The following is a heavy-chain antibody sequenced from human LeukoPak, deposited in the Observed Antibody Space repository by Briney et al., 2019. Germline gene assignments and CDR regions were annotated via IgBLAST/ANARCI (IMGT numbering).Heavy chain of an antibody. CDR3: ARETEYSSSSWFDP. Sequence: SVKVSCKASGGTFSSCAISWVRQAPGQGLEWMGGIIPIFGTANYAQKFQGRVTITADESTSTAYMELSSLRSEDTAVYYCARETEYSSSSWFDPWGQGTLVTVSS. J-gene: IGHJ5*02. V-gene: IGHV1-69*13. D-gene: IGHD6-6*01. CDR1: GGTFSSCA. CDR2: IIPIFGTA.